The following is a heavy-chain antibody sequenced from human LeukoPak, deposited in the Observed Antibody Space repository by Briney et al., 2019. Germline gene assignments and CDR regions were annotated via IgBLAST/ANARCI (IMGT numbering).Heavy chain of an antibody. D-gene: IGHD2-15*01. J-gene: IGHJ4*02. CDR1: GFTFSSYS. CDR2: ISSSSSYI. Sequence: GGSLRLSCAASGFTFSSYSINWVRQAPGKGLEWVSSISSSSSYIYYADSVKGRFTISRDNAKNSLYLQMNSLRAEDTAVYYCARVPVVVAASYFDYWGQGTLVTVSS. CDR3: ARVPVVVAASYFDY. V-gene: IGHV3-21*01.